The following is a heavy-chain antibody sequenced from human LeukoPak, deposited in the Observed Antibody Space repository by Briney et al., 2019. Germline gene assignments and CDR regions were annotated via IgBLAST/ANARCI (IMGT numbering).Heavy chain of an antibody. D-gene: IGHD2-2*01. J-gene: IGHJ4*02. V-gene: IGHV4-38-2*01. Sequence: SETLSLTCAVSGYSISSGHYWGWIRQPPGKGLEWIGSIYHSGSTYYNPSLKSRVTISVDTSKNQFSLKLSSVTAADTAVYYCARRDIVPDYWGQGTLVTVSS. CDR2: IYHSGST. CDR1: GYSISSGHY. CDR3: ARRDIVPDY.